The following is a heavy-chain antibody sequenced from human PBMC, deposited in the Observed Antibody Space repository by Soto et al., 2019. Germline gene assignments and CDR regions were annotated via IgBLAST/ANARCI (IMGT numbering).Heavy chain of an antibody. D-gene: IGHD2-21*02. V-gene: IGHV4-39*01. J-gene: IGHJ5*02. Sequence: QLQLQESGPGLVKPSETLSLTCTVSGGSISSSRYYWGWIRQPPGKGLEWIGSIYYSGSTYYNPSLKSRVTISVDTSKNQFSLKLSSVTAADTAVYYCARLVPFMVVTAWAQGTLVIVSS. CDR3: ARLVPFMVVTA. CDR2: IYYSGST. CDR1: GGSISSSRYY.